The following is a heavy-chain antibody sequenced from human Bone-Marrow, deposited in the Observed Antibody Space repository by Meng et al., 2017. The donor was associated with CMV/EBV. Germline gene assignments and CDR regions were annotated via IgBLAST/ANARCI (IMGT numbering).Heavy chain of an antibody. Sequence: SVKVSCKASGGTFSSYAISWVRQAPAQGLEWMGGIIPIFGTANYSQKFQGRVTITRNTSISTAYMELSSLRSEDTAVYYCARSLAGDGYNRWGQGTLVTVSS. CDR3: ARSLAGDGYNR. CDR1: GGTFSSYA. CDR2: IIPIFGTA. D-gene: IGHD5-24*01. J-gene: IGHJ4*02. V-gene: IGHV1-69*05.